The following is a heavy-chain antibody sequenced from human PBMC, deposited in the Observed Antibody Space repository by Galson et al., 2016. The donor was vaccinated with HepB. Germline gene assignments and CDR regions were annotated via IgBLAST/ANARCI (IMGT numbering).Heavy chain of an antibody. D-gene: IGHD3-16*01. CDR1: GYRFSIYG. J-gene: IGHJ4*02. CDR2: ISAHNGDT. CDR3: VRGGSYGDYGHFDY. Sequence: SVKVSCKASGYRFSIYGISWVRQAPGRGLEWMGWISAHNGDTNYAPKLQGRVALTTDTSTSTAYMDLGRLTSDDTAMDYCVRGGSYGDYGHFDYWSQGILVSVSS. V-gene: IGHV1-18*04.